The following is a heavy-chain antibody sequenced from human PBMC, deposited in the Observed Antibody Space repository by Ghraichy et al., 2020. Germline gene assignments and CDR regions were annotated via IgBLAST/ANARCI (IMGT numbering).Heavy chain of an antibody. CDR3: ARAGIPGGITTPFDY. CDR2: ISAYNGNT. V-gene: IGHV1-18*01. Sequence: ASVKVSCKASGYTFTSYGISWVRQAPGQGLEWMGWISAYNGNTNYAQKLQGRVTMTTDTSTSTAYMELRSLRSDDTAVYYCARAGIPGGITTPFDYWGQGTLVTVSS. J-gene: IGHJ4*02. CDR1: GYTFTSYG. D-gene: IGHD4-23*01.